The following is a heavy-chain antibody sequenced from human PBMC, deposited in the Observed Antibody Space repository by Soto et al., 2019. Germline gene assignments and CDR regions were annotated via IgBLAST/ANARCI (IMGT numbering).Heavy chain of an antibody. D-gene: IGHD1-26*01. CDR1: GFTFSSYA. Sequence: VQLLESGGGLVQPGGSLRLSCAASGFTFSSYAMNWVRQAPGKGLEWVSVISGSGGSTYYADAVKGRFTISRDNSKNTLYLQMNSLRAEDTAVYYCSKRTVGGYFDLWGRGTLVTVSS. CDR2: ISGSGGST. J-gene: IGHJ2*01. V-gene: IGHV3-23*01. CDR3: SKRTVGGYFDL.